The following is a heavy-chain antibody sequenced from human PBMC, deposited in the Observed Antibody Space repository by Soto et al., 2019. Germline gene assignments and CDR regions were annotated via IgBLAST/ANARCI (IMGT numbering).Heavy chain of an antibody. V-gene: IGHV3-43*01. Sequence: EVQLEESGGDVVQPGGSLRLSCAASGFTFEDYTIHWVRQAPGKALEWVSLISWDGGTTYYTHSVKGRFTISRDNSKNSLYLQMNSLRPEDTALYYCAKDGSQKDDDGNWLGSWGQGTLVTVSS. CDR1: GFTFEDYT. CDR3: AKDGSQKDDDGNWLGS. CDR2: ISWDGGTT. J-gene: IGHJ5*01. D-gene: IGHD3-16*01.